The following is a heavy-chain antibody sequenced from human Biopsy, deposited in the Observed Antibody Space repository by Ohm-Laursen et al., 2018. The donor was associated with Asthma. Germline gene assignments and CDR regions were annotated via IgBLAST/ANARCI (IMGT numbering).Heavy chain of an antibody. J-gene: IGHJ4*02. Sequence: GSLTPSCAAYGFAVIRDHLFWARHAPRPGLGWGPVFYRRGTSHSADSVRRRFTISRDYSKNTLYLQMHILRAEDTAVYYCARGDSSNWSHYYFDYWGQGTLVTVSS. CDR3: ARGDSSNWSHYYFDY. CDR2: FYRRGTS. CDR1: GFAVIRDH. V-gene: IGHV3-53*01. D-gene: IGHD6-13*01.